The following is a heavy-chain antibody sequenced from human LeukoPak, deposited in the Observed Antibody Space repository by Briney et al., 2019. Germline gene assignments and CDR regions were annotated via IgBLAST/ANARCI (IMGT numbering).Heavy chain of an antibody. CDR1: GYTFNNHY. J-gene: IGHJ4*02. Sequence: APVKVSCKASGYTFNNHYMYWVRQAPGQGLEWMGVTNPSGGSTSYAQKFQGRVTMTRDTSTRTVYMEVNSLRSEDTAVYYCAKDLWDSGSQAYFDYWGQGTLVTVSS. V-gene: IGHV1-46*02. CDR3: AKDLWDSGSQAYFDY. CDR2: TNPSGGST. D-gene: IGHD3-10*01.